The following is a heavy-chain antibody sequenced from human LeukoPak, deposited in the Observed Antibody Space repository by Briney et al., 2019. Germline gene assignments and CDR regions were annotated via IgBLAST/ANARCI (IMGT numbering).Heavy chain of an antibody. V-gene: IGHV1-69*13. Sequence: ASVKVSCKASGGTFSSYAISWVRQAPGQGLEWMGGIIPIFGTANYAQKFQGRVTITADESTSTAYMELSSLRSEDTAVYYCARESASGRGTFDIWGQGTMVTVSS. J-gene: IGHJ3*02. CDR2: IIPIFGTA. D-gene: IGHD3-16*01. CDR1: GGTFSSYA. CDR3: ARESASGRGTFDI.